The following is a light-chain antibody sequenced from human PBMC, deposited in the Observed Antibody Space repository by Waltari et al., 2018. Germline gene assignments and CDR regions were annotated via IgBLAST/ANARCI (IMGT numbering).Light chain of an antibody. CDR3: SSYTSSSTLV. CDR1: SSDVGGYNY. V-gene: IGLV2-14*03. Sequence: QSALTQPASVSGSPGQSITIPCTGTSSDVGGYNYVSWYHQHPGKAPKLMIYDVRNRPSGVSNRFSGSKSGNTASLTISGLQAEDEADYHCSSYTSSSTLVFGGGTKLTVL. J-gene: IGLJ3*02. CDR2: DVR.